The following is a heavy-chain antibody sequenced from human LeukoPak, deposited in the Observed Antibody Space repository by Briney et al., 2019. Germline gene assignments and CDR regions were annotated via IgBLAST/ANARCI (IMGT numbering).Heavy chain of an antibody. J-gene: IGHJ4*02. D-gene: IGHD4-23*01. CDR2: IKPDGSEK. CDR1: GFTLGSYW. Sequence: GGSLRLSCEXSGFTLGSYWMSWVRQAPGKGLEWVANIKPDGSEKDYVDSVKGRFTISRDNAKNSLYLQMNSLRAEDTAVYYCVGGPKTTGVDWGQGTLVTVSS. V-gene: IGHV3-7*01. CDR3: VGGPKTTGVD.